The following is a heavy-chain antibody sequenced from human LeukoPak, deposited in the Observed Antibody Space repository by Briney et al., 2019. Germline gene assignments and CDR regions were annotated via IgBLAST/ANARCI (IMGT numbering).Heavy chain of an antibody. D-gene: IGHD6-13*01. Sequence: SETLSLTCGVYGGSFSDYHWAWVRQAPGKGLEWVGQINHRGTANYNPSLKSRVTISLDTSKKLFSLEVDSVTAADTAVYYCARGRSSSWYRGGYFDYWGQGTLVTVSS. CDR1: GGSFSDYH. J-gene: IGHJ4*02. CDR2: INHRGTA. CDR3: ARGRSSSWYRGGYFDY. V-gene: IGHV4-34*01.